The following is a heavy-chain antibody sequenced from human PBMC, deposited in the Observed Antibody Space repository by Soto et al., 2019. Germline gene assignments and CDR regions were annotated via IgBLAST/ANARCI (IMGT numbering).Heavy chain of an antibody. Sequence: QVQLVESGGGVVQPGRSLRLSCAASGFTFSSDGMHWVRQAPGKGLEWVAVISYDGSNKYYADSVKGRFTISRYNSKNTLYLQMRSLRAEDTAVYYCAKGTRTELVVLAANSLGYWGQGTLVTVSS. D-gene: IGHD2-15*01. V-gene: IGHV3-30*18. CDR3: AKGTRTELVVLAANSLGY. J-gene: IGHJ4*02. CDR2: ISYDGSNK. CDR1: GFTFSSDG.